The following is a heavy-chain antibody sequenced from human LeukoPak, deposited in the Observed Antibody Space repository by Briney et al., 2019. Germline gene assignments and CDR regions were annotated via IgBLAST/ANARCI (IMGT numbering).Heavy chain of an antibody. CDR3: ASGGYYYDSSGPYYFDY. CDR2: IYTSGST. CDR1: GGSISSYY. J-gene: IGHJ4*02. D-gene: IGHD3-22*01. Sequence: SETLSLTCTVSGGSISSYYWSWIRQPAGKGLEWIGRIYTSGSTNYNPSLKSRVTMSVDTSKNQFSLKLSSVTAADTAVYYCASGGYYYDSSGPYYFDYWGQGTLVTVSS. V-gene: IGHV4-4*07.